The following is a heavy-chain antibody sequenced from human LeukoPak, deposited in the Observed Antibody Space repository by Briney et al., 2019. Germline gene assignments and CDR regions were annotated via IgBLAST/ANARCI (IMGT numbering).Heavy chain of an antibody. CDR2: IIPIFGTA. J-gene: IGHJ4*02. D-gene: IGHD3-22*01. Sequence: GASVNVSCTASGGTFSSYAISWVRQAPGQGLEWMGGIIPIFGTANYAQKFQGRVTITADESTSTAYKELSSLRSEDTAVYYCARGYYYDSSGLELFDYWGQGTLVTVSS. CDR1: GGTFSSYA. V-gene: IGHV1-69*13. CDR3: ARGYYYDSSGLELFDY.